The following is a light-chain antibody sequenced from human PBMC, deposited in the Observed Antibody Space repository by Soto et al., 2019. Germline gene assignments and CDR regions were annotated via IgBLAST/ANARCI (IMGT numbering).Light chain of an antibody. CDR1: SSNIGSNT. J-gene: IGLJ3*02. CDR2: RKN. V-gene: IGLV1-44*01. Sequence: QSVLTQPPSASGTPGQRVTISCSGSSSNIGSNTVNWYQQVPGTAPKLLIYRKNQRPSGVPDRFSGSKSGTSASLAISGLQSEDEGDYYCAAWDDSLNGRVFGGGTKLTVL. CDR3: AAWDDSLNGRV.